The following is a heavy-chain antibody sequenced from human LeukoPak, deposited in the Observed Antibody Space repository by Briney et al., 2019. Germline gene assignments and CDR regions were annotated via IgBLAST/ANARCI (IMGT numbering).Heavy chain of an antibody. J-gene: IGHJ4*02. V-gene: IGHV3-48*03. D-gene: IGHD3-10*01. CDR3: ARGSLVHYYGSGSYHNRAGFDY. Sequence: GGSLRLSCAASGFTFSSYEMNWVRQAPGKGLEWVSYISSSGSTRYYADAVKGRFTISRDNAKNSLYLQMNSLRAEDTAVYYCARGSLVHYYGSGSYHNRAGFDYWGQGTLVTVSS. CDR2: ISSSGSTR. CDR1: GFTFSSYE.